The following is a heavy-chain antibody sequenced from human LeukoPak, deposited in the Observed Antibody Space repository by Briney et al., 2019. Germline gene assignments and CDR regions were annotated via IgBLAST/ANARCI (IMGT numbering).Heavy chain of an antibody. CDR2: IYYSGST. J-gene: IGHJ4*02. D-gene: IGHD5-12*01. CDR1: GGSISPYH. V-gene: IGHV4-59*12. Sequence: SETLSLTCTVSGGSISPYHWSWIRQPPGKGLEWIGYIYYSGSTNYNPSLKSRVTISVDTSKNQFSLRLSSVTAADTAVYYCARDRGYSGYDLDYWGQGTLVTVSS. CDR3: ARDRGYSGYDLDY.